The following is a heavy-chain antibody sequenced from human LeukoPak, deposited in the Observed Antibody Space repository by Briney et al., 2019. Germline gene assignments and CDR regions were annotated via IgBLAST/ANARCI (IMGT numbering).Heavy chain of an antibody. Sequence: GGSLRLSCVASGFTFSSYWMTWVRQAPGKGLEWVANIKQDGSEKYYVDSVKGRFTISRDNAKNSLYLQMNSLRAEDTAVYYCARGSHKFYGSGSYYPPEYFQHWGQGTLVTVSS. J-gene: IGHJ1*01. V-gene: IGHV3-7*01. CDR2: IKQDGSEK. D-gene: IGHD3-10*01. CDR1: GFTFSSYW. CDR3: ARGSHKFYGSGSYYPPEYFQH.